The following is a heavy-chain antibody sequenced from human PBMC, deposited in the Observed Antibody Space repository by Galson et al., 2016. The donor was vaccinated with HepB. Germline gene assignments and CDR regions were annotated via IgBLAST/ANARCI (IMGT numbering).Heavy chain of an antibody. V-gene: IGHV3-15*01. D-gene: IGHD1-14*01. CDR3: ARGGDSGDSGFDY. CDR1: GFTFSNAW. Sequence: SLRLSCAASGFTFSNAWMSWVRQAPGKGLEWVGHIRSKTDGGTTDYAAPVKGRFTLSRDDSKNSLYLQMNSLKTEDTAVYYCARGGDSGDSGFDYWGQGTLVTVSS. J-gene: IGHJ4*02. CDR2: IRSKTDGGTT.